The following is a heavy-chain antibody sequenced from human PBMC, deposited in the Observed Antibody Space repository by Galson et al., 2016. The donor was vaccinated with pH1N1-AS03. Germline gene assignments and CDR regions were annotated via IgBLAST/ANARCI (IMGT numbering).Heavy chain of an antibody. Sequence: SLTCAVSGGSMTSPDWWTWVRQPPGKGLEWIGEVHYSGTTSYNPSLNSRVTMSIDKSNNQFSLNLGSVTAADPAVYFCASAGYHTPGYHYWGQGALVTVSS. CDR2: VHYSGTT. CDR1: GGSMTSPDW. CDR3: ASAGYHTPGYHY. V-gene: IGHV4-4*01. D-gene: IGHD3-16*02. J-gene: IGHJ4*02.